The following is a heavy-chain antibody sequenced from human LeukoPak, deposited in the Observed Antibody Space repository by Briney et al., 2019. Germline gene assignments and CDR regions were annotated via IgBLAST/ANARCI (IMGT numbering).Heavy chain of an antibody. V-gene: IGHV3-7*01. CDR2: MKKDGSTK. CDR3: ARVGFKGSSASEEAFDI. Sequence: GGSLRLSCAASGFMFSSYWMSWVRQAPGKGLEWVADMKKDGSTKYYVDSVKGRFTISRDNAKNTLYLQMNSLRAEDTAVYYCARVGFKGSSASEEAFDIWGQGTMVTVS. D-gene: IGHD1-26*01. J-gene: IGHJ3*02. CDR1: GFMFSSYW.